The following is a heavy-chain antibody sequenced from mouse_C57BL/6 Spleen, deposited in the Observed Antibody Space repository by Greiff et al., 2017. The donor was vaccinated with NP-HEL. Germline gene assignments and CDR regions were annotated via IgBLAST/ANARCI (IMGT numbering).Heavy chain of an antibody. CDR3: ARDYYGRYFDY. V-gene: IGHV1-18*01. Sequence: EVQLQQSGPELVKPGASVKIPCKASGYTFTDYNMDWVKQSHGKSLEWIGDINPNNGGTIYNQKFKGKATLTVDKSSSTAYMELRSLTSEDTAVYYGARDYYGRYFDYWGQGTTLTVSS. CDR2: INPNNGGT. J-gene: IGHJ2*01. CDR1: GYTFTDYN. D-gene: IGHD1-1*01.